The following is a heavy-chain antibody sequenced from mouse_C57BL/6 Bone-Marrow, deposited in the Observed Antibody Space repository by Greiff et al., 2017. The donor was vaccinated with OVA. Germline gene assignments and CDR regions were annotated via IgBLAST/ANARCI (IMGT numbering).Heavy chain of an antibody. D-gene: IGHD1-1*01. V-gene: IGHV1-81*01. Sequence: QVQLKESGAELARPGASVKLSCKASGYTFTSYGISWVKQRTGQGLEWIGEIYPRSGNTYYNEKFKGKATLTADKSSSTAYMELRSLTSEDAAVYYCARVALYYYGSGYGYFDVWGTGTTVTVSS. CDR3: ARVALYYYGSGYGYFDV. CDR2: IYPRSGNT. J-gene: IGHJ1*03. CDR1: GYTFTSYG.